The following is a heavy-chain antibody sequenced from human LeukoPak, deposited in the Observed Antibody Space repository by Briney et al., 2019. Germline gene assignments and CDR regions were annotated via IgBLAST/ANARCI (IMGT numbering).Heavy chain of an antibody. CDR3: ARHIPQQSDFWSGYYLPRGWFDP. V-gene: IGHV4-59*08. CDR2: IYYSGST. D-gene: IGHD3-3*01. J-gene: IGHJ5*02. CDR1: GGSISSYY. Sequence: SETLSLTCTVSGGSISSYYWSWIRQPPGKGLEWRGYIYYSGSTNYNPSLKSRVTISVDTSKNQFSLKLSSVTAADTAVYYCARHIPQQSDFWSGYYLPRGWFDPWGQGTLVTVSS.